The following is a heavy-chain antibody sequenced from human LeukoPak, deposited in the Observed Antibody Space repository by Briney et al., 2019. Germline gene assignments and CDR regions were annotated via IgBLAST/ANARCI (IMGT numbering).Heavy chain of an antibody. Sequence: SETLSLTCTVSSGSISSSSYYWGWIRQPPGKGLEWIGSLYYSGSTYYNPSLKSRVTISVDTSKNQFSLKLSSVTAADTAVYYCAGGRGQIAAQYYYYYYGMDVWGQGTTVTVSS. V-gene: IGHV4-39*01. CDR1: SGSISSSSYY. D-gene: IGHD6-6*01. J-gene: IGHJ6*02. CDR2: LYYSGST. CDR3: AGGRGQIAAQYYYYYYGMDV.